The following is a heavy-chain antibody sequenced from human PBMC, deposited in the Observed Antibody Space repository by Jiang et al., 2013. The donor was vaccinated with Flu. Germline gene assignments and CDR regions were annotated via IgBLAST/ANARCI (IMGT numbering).Heavy chain of an antibody. CDR3: AREPPSGYGMDV. V-gene: IGHV3-30-3*01. D-gene: IGHD3-10*01. Sequence: QLVESGGGVVQPGRSLRLSCAASGFTFSNYAIHWVRQAPGKGLEWVAVISYDGSDKYYADSVKGRFTISRDNSKNTLSLQMNNLRAEDTALYSCAREPPSGYGMDVWGQGTTVTVSS. CDR2: ISYDGSDK. J-gene: IGHJ6*02. CDR1: GFTFSNYA.